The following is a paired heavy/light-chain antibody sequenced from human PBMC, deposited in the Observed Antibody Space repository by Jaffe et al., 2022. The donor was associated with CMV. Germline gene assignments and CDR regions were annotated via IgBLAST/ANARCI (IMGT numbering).Heavy chain of an antibody. CDR2: INPSSGST. V-gene: IGHV1-46*01. CDR1: GYSFTSYY. CDR3: ATERRAGGWNDIHY. J-gene: IGHJ4*02. Sequence: QVQLVQSGAEVKKPGASVQVSCKTSGYSFTSYYMHWVRQAPGQGLEWMGLINPSSGSTNYAQKFQGRVTMTRETSTSTVYMELSSLTSEDTAIYYCATERRAGGWNDIHYWGQGTLVTVSA. D-gene: IGHD1-1*01.
Light chain of an antibody. CDR2: DVS. J-gene: IGLJ1*01. Sequence: QSALTQPASVSGSPGQSITIACTGTRSDVGGYNYVSWYQQNPGKAPKLMIYDVSNRPSGVSNRFSGSKSGNVASLTISGLQVGDEADYYCSSYTNSGTLYVFGTGTKVTVL. V-gene: IGLV2-14*03. CDR3: SSYTNSGTLYV. CDR1: RSDVGGYNY.